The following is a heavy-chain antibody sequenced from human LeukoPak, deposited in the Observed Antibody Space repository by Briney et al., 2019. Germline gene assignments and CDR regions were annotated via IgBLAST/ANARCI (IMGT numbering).Heavy chain of an antibody. CDR2: IIPIFGTA. CDR3: ARDGGCSGGSCYSGGY. V-gene: IGHV1-69*06. Sequence: GASVKVSCKASGGTFSSYAISWVRQAPGQGLEWMGGIIPIFGTANYAQKFQGRVTITADKSTSTAYMELSRLRSDDTAVYYCARDGGCSGGSCYSGGYWGQGTLVTVSS. J-gene: IGHJ4*02. D-gene: IGHD2-15*01. CDR1: GGTFSSYA.